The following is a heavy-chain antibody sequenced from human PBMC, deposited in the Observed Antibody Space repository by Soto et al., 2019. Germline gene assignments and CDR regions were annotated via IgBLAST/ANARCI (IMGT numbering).Heavy chain of an antibody. D-gene: IGHD6-19*01. CDR1: GFTFSSYA. V-gene: IGHV3-23*01. J-gene: IGHJ1*01. Sequence: PGGSLRLSCAASGFTFSSYAMSWVRQAPGKGLEWVSAISGSGGSTYYADSVKGRFTISRDNSKNTLYLQMNSLRAEDTAVYYCATRGGDSSGWYLYFQHWGQGTLVTVSS. CDR3: ATRGGDSSGWYLYFQH. CDR2: ISGSGGST.